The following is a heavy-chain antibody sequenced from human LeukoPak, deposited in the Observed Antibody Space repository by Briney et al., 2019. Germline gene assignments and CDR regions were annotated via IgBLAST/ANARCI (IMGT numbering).Heavy chain of an antibody. D-gene: IGHD1-26*01. CDR1: GFTFSTYS. Sequence: GGSLGLSCAASGFTFSTYSMNWVRQAPGKGLEWVSYISSSSITIYYADSVKGRFTISRDNAKNSLYLQINSLRAGDTAVYYCAAAYWGGSLIWYFDYWGQGTLVTVSS. CDR2: ISSSSITI. V-gene: IGHV3-48*01. J-gene: IGHJ4*02. CDR3: AAAYWGGSLIWYFDY.